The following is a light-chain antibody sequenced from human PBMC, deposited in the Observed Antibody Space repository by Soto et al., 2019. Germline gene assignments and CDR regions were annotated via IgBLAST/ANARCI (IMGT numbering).Light chain of an antibody. V-gene: IGKV3-15*01. Sequence: EIVMTQSPATLSVSTGERATLSRRASQSVTTDLAWYQQKPGQAPRLLIHGASTRATGIPGRFSGSGSGTEFTLTISSLEPEDFAVYYCQQRSNWPPWTFGQGTKVDIK. CDR2: GAS. CDR1: QSVTTD. CDR3: QQRSNWPPWT. J-gene: IGKJ1*01.